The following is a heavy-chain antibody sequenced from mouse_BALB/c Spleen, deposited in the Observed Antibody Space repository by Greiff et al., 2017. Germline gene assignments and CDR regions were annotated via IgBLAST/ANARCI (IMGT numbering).Heavy chain of an antibody. J-gene: IGHJ4*01. CDR2: ISCYNGAT. CDR3: ARGRYGYDDAAMDY. CDR1: GYSFTGYY. V-gene: IGHV1S34*01. Sequence: PVKTGASVKISCKASGYSFTGYYMHWVKQSHGKSLEWIGYISCYNGATSYNQKFKGKATFTVDTSSSTAYMQFNSLTSEDSAVYYCARGRYGYDDAAMDYWGQGTSVTVSS. D-gene: IGHD2-2*01.